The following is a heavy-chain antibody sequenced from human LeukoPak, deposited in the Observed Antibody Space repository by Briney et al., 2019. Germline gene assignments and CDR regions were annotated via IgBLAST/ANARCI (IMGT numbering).Heavy chain of an antibody. D-gene: IGHD6-6*01. V-gene: IGHV3-30*04. CDR1: QFTYRIYA. CDR3: ARDQIAARHYYYYYMDV. J-gene: IGHJ6*03. CDR2: ISYDETNT. Sequence: PGRSLRLSCGASQFTYRIYAMSWVRQAPGKGLEWVASISYDETNTFYADSVKGRFTISRDNSNDTLYLQMNSLRAEDTAVYYCARDQIAARHYYYYYMDVWGKGTTVTVSS.